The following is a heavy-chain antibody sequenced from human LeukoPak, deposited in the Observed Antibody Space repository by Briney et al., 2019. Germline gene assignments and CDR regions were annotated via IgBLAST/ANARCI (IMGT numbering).Heavy chain of an antibody. CDR2: IYYSGST. CDR1: GGSISSSSYY. J-gene: IGHJ4*02. Sequence: SETLSLTCTVSGGSISSSSYYWGWIRQPPGKGLEWIGSIYYSGSTYYNPSLKSRVTISVDTSKNQFSLKLSSVTAADTAVYYCARGHELRRLDYWGQGTLVTVSS. V-gene: IGHV4-39*07. D-gene: IGHD1-7*01. CDR3: ARGHELRRLDY.